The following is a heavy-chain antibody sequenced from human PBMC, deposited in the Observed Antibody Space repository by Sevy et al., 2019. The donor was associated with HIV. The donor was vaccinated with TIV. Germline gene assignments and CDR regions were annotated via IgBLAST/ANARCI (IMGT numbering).Heavy chain of an antibody. D-gene: IGHD3-9*01. J-gene: IGHJ5*02. Sequence: GGYLRLSCAASGFTFSSYAMHWVRQAPGKGLEWVAVISYDGSNKYYADSVKGRFTISRDNSKNTLYLQMNSLRAEDTAVYYCAREHYDILTGLNWFDPWGQGTLVTVSS. CDR1: GFTFSSYA. V-gene: IGHV3-30-3*01. CDR2: ISYDGSNK. CDR3: AREHYDILTGLNWFDP.